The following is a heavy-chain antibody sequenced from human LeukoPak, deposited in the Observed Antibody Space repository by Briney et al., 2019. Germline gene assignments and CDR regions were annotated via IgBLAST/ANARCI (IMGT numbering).Heavy chain of an antibody. CDR1: GGSISSSSYY. Sequence: PSETLSLTCTVSGGSISSSSYYWGWIRQPPGKGLEWIGSIYYSGSTYYNPSLKSRVTISVDTSKNQFSLKLSSVTAADTAMYYCVRSYDDPYYYYGMDVWGQGTTATVSS. V-gene: IGHV4-39*01. D-gene: IGHD4-17*01. J-gene: IGHJ6*02. CDR3: VRSYDDPYYYYGMDV. CDR2: IYYSGST.